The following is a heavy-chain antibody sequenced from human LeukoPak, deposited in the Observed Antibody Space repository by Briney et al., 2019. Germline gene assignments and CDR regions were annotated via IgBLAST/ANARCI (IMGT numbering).Heavy chain of an antibody. V-gene: IGHV4-59*12. CDR3: ARGSSAYYYGSGSYYIDY. D-gene: IGHD3-10*01. CDR2: IYYSGST. Sequence: SETLSLTCTVSGGSFSRYYWSWIRQPPGKGLAWTGRIYYSGSTYYNPSLKSRVTISVDTSKNQFSLKLSSVTAADTAVYYCARGSSAYYYGSGSYYIDYWGQGTLVTVSS. CDR1: GGSFSRYY. J-gene: IGHJ4*02.